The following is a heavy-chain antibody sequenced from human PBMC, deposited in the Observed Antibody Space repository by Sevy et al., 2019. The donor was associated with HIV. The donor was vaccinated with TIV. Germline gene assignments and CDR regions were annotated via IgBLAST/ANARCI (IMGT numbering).Heavy chain of an antibody. D-gene: IGHD6-13*01. Sequence: GGSLRLSCAASGFTFSNYAMSWVRQAPGKGLEWVSTFSSSGLSTFIGSAGTTYYTDSVKGRCTISRANSKNTLYLQMNSLRAEDTAVYYCAKGRQLGSGRLGTYFDSWGQGTLVTVSS. CDR3: AKGRQLGSGRLGTYFDS. CDR1: GFTFSNYA. V-gene: IGHV3-23*01. J-gene: IGHJ4*02. CDR2: FSSSGLSTFIGSAGTT.